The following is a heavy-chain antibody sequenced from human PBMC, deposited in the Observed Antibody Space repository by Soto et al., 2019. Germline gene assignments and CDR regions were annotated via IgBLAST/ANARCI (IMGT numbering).Heavy chain of an antibody. CDR2: ISYDGSNK. J-gene: IGHJ4*02. D-gene: IGHD3-9*01. CDR3: ARVDGYDILTGYYTGPLFDY. V-gene: IGHV3-30-3*01. Sequence: GGSLRLSCAASGGPSSNAWMNWVRQAPGKGLEWVAVISYDGSNKYYADSVKGRFTISRDNSKNTLYLQMNSLRAEDTAVYYCARVDGYDILTGYYTGPLFDYWGQGTLVTVSS. CDR1: GGPSSNAW.